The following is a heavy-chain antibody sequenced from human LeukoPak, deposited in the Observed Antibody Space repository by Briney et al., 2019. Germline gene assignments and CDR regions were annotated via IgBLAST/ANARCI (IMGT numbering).Heavy chain of an antibody. Sequence: GGSLRLSCAASGFTFSSYGMHWVRQAPGKGLEWVAVIWYDGSNKYYADSVKGRFTISRDNSKNTLYLQMNSLRAEDTAVYCCARDGQPYSSGWYPFDYWGQGTLVTVSS. D-gene: IGHD6-19*01. V-gene: IGHV3-33*01. J-gene: IGHJ4*02. CDR2: IWYDGSNK. CDR1: GFTFSSYG. CDR3: ARDGQPYSSGWYPFDY.